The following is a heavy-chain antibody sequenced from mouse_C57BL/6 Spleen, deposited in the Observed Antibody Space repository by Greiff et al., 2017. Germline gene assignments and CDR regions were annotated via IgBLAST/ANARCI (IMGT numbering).Heavy chain of an antibody. J-gene: IGHJ1*03. CDR2: IWSGGST. D-gene: IGHD1-1*01. CDR3: ARNPYGSSLYWYFDV. CDR1: GFSLTSYG. V-gene: IGHV2-2*01. Sequence: VKLMESGPGLVQPSQSLSITCTVSGFSLTSYGVHWVRQSPGKGLEWLGVIWSGGSTDYNAAFISRLSISKDNSKSQVFFKMNSLQADDTAIYYCARNPYGSSLYWYFDVWGTGTTVTVSS.